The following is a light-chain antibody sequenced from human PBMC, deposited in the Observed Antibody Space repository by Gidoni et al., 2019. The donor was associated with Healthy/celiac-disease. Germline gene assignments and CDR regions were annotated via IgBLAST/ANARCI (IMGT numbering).Light chain of an antibody. J-gene: IGKJ3*01. CDR3: QQSYSTPPR. V-gene: IGKV1-39*01. CDR2: AAS. Sequence: DIQMTQSPSSLSASVGDRVTITCRASQSISSYLNWYQQKPGKAPKLLLYAASSLQGGVPSRFSGSGSGTDFTLTISSLQPEDFATYYCQQSYSTPPRFGPGTKVDFK. CDR1: QSISSY.